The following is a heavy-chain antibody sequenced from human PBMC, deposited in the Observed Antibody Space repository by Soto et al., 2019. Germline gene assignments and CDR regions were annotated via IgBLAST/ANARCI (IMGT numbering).Heavy chain of an antibody. Sequence: QLQLQESGPGLVKPSETLSLTCTVSGGSISSSSYYWGWIRQPPGKGLEWIGSIYYSGSTYYNPSLKSRVTISVDTSKNQFSLKLSSVTAADTAVYYCARHRIDYGTWDYGMDVWGQGTTVTVSS. V-gene: IGHV4-39*01. CDR2: IYYSGST. J-gene: IGHJ6*02. CDR3: ARHRIDYGTWDYGMDV. CDR1: GGSISSSSYY. D-gene: IGHD4-17*01.